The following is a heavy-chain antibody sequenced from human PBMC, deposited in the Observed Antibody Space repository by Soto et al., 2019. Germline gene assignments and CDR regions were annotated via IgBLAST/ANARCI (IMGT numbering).Heavy chain of an antibody. CDR1: GFTFSSYA. CDR3: AKSLRIAARWVPDYYYYGMDV. Sequence: PGGSLRLSCAASGFTFSSYAISWVRQAPGQGLEGASAISGSGGSTYYADSVKGRFTISRDYSKNTLYLQMNSLRAEDTAVYYCAKSLRIAARWVPDYYYYGMDVWGQGTTVTVSS. D-gene: IGHD6-6*01. J-gene: IGHJ6*02. V-gene: IGHV3-23*01. CDR2: ISGSGGST.